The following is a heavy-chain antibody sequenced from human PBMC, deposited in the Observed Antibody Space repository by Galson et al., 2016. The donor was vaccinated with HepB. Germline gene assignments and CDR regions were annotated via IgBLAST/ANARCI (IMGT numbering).Heavy chain of an antibody. CDR3: ARGGWGRSDSIGWFSY. CDR2: ISYDENNK. D-gene: IGHD6-19*01. CDR1: GFTLSSYA. Sequence: SLRLSCAAPGFTLSSYAMHWVRQAPGKGLEWVAVISYDENNKYYGDSVKGRFTISRDNSKNTRYVQMNSLRPEDRAVYYCARGGWGRSDSIGWFSYWGQGTLVIVSS. J-gene: IGHJ4*02. V-gene: IGHV3-30-3*01.